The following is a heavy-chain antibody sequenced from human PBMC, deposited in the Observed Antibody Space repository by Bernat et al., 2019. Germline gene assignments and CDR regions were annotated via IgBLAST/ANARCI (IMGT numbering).Heavy chain of an antibody. J-gene: IGHJ6*02. CDR3: ARVNQSPLDYRGAYYYYGMDV. CDR2: IWYDGSNK. CDR1: GFTFSGYG. V-gene: IGHV3-33*01. D-gene: IGHD4-11*01. Sequence: QVQLVESGGGVVQPGRSLRLSCAASGFTFSGYGMHWVRQAPGKGLEWVAVIWYDGSNKYYADSVKGRFTISRDNSKNTLYLQMNSLRAEDTAVYYCARVNQSPLDYRGAYYYYGMDVWGQGTTVTVSS.